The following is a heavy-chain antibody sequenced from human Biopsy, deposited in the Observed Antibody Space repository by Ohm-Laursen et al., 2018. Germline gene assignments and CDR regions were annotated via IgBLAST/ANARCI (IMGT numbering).Heavy chain of an antibody. V-gene: IGHV3-15*01. Sequence: SLRLSCAASGFIFDDYAMHWVRQAPGRGLEWVGRIKSKFDGETTDYAVPVKGRFIISRDDSKSTLFLQMNSLKVEDTGVYFCSTGGGDFYYNGMDVWGQGTTVTVSS. CDR1: GFIFDDYA. CDR2: IKSKFDGETT. J-gene: IGHJ6*02. CDR3: STGGGDFYYNGMDV. D-gene: IGHD3-16*01.